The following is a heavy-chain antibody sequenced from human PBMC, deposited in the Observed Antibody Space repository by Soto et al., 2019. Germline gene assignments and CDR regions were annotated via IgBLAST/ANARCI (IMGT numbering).Heavy chain of an antibody. CDR1: GASISSTSSGDW. J-gene: IGHJ4*02. Sequence: QVQLQESGPGLVKPSGTLSLTCTVSGASISSTSSGDWWSWVRQPPGKGLEWIGEIHHSGNTNYNPSLKSRVTMSVDKSKNRFSLRLSSVTAADTAVYYCAKMVGATLVDYWGQGNLVTVSS. CDR3: AKMVGATLVDY. CDR2: IHHSGNT. D-gene: IGHD1-26*01. V-gene: IGHV4-4*02.